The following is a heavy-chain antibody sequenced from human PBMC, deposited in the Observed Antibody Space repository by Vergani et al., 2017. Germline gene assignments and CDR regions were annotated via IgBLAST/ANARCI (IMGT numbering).Heavy chain of an antibody. CDR3: ATAGAAYCRGASCYDFFEY. D-gene: IGHD2-15*01. Sequence: EVQLVESGGGLVQPGGSLRLSCAASGFSFSSYRMSWVRQAPGKGLEWVANIKQDGSEEYYVDSVKGRFTISRDNAKNTLYLQMNRLRPEDTAVYYCATAGAAYCRGASCYDFFEYWGQGTLVTVAS. V-gene: IGHV3-7*01. J-gene: IGHJ4*02. CDR1: GFSFSSYR. CDR2: IKQDGSEE.